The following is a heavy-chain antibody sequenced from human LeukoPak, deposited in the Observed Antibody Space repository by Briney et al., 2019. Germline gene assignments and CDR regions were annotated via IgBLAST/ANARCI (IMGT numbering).Heavy chain of an antibody. CDR2: ISGSGGST. CDR1: GFTFSSHA. D-gene: IGHD2-2*01. V-gene: IGHV3-23*01. CDR3: AKAGFGGQLLTFDY. Sequence: GGSLRLSCAASGFTFSSHAMSWVRQAPGKGLEWVSAISGSGGSTYYADSVKGRFTISRDNSKNTLYLQMNSLRAEDTAVYYCAKAGFGGQLLTFDYWGQGTLVTVSS. J-gene: IGHJ4*02.